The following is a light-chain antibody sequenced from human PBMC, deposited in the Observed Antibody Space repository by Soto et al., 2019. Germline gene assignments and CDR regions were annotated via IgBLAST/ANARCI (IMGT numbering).Light chain of an antibody. CDR2: DAS. Sequence: DIQMTQSPSTLSASVGDRVTITCRASQSISRSLAWYQQKSGKAPKLLIYDASSLESGVPSRFSGSGSGTDFTLTISSLEPEDFAVYYCQQRSNWLITFGQGTRLEIK. CDR3: QQRSNWLIT. J-gene: IGKJ5*01. V-gene: IGKV1-5*01. CDR1: QSISRS.